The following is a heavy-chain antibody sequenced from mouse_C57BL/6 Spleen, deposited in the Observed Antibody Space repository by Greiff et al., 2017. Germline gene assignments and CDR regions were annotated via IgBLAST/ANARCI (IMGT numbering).Heavy chain of an antibody. V-gene: IGHV1-18*01. CDR1: GYTFTDYN. D-gene: IGHD1-1*01. CDR3: ARWNYYGSSFPFDY. J-gene: IGHJ2*01. Sequence: VQLQQSGPELVKPGASVKIPCKASGYTFTDYNMDWVKQSHGKSLEWIGDINPNNGGTIYNQKFKGKATLTVDKSSSTAYMALRSLTSEDTAVYYGARWNYYGSSFPFDYWGQGTTLTVSS. CDR2: INPNNGGT.